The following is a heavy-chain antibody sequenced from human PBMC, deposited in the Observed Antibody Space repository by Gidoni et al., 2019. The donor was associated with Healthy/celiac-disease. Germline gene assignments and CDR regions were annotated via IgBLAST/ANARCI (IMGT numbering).Heavy chain of an antibody. CDR3: ARGHTVTTPPHFDY. Sequence: QVQLVQSGAEVKKPGASVKVSCKASGYTFTSYAMHWVRQAPGQRLEWMGWINAGNGNTKYSQKFQGRVTITRDTSASTAYMELSSLRSEDTAVYYCARGHTVTTPPHFDYWGQGTLVTVSS. J-gene: IGHJ4*02. V-gene: IGHV1-3*01. D-gene: IGHD4-17*01. CDR1: GYTFTSYA. CDR2: INAGNGNT.